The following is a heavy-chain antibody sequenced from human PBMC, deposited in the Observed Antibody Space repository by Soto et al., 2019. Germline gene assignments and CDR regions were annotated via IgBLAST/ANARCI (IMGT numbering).Heavy chain of an antibody. CDR3: ARDPGVRGVIPSYYFDY. Sequence: SETLSLTCTVSGESITVAPYYWGWIRQTPGKGLEWMGSLSYSGSTHYSPSLKSRVTISMDTSKNQFSLKLSSVTAADTAVYYCARDPGVRGVIPSYYFDYWGQRTLVTVSS. V-gene: IGHV4-39*07. J-gene: IGHJ4*02. D-gene: IGHD3-10*01. CDR2: LSYSGST. CDR1: GESITVAPYY.